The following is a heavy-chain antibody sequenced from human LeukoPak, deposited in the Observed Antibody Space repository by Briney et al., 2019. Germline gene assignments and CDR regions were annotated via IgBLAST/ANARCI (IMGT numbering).Heavy chain of an antibody. CDR1: GFTFSSYA. CDR3: AREEVAGTDY. V-gene: IGHV3-30-3*01. D-gene: IGHD6-19*01. Sequence: GSLRLSCAASGFTFSSYAMHWVRQAPGKGLEWVAVISYDGSNKYYADSVKGRFTISRDNSKNTLYLQMNRLRAEDTAVYYCAREEVAGTDYWGQGTLVTVSS. J-gene: IGHJ4*02. CDR2: ISYDGSNK.